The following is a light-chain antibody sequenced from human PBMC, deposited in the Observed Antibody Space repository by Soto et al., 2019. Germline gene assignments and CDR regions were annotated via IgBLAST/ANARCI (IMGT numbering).Light chain of an antibody. V-gene: IGKV1-5*03. J-gene: IGKJ1*01. CDR1: QSCSSW. Sequence: IQMTQSPSTLSASVVVRVTITCSTSQSCSSWLAWLHQKPGKAPKLLIYKASSLESGVPSRFSGSGSGTEFTLTISSLQHDDFATYYCQQYHSYSKTFGQGNKVDIK. CDR3: QQYHSYSKT. CDR2: KAS.